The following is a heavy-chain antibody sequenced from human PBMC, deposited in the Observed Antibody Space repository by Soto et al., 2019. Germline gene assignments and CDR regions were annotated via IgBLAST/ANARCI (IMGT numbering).Heavy chain of an antibody. CDR3: ARAGIAARPVDDYYYYGMAV. J-gene: IGHJ6*02. D-gene: IGHD6-6*01. V-gene: IGHV1-8*01. CDR2: MNPNSGNT. Sequence: GASVKVSCKASGYSFTSYDVNWVRQATGQGLEWMGWMNPNSGNTAFAEKFQGRVTMTRDTPISTAYMELSGLTSEDTAVYYCARAGIAARPVDDYYYYGMAVRGQGTTVTVSS. CDR1: GYSFTSYD.